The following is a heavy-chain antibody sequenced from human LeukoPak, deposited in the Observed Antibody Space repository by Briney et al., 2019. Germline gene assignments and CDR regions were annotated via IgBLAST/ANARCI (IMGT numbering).Heavy chain of an antibody. CDR1: GYSFTNYW. V-gene: IGHV5-51*01. CDR2: IYPGDSDT. D-gene: IGHD1-26*01. Sequence: GESLKISCKGSGYSFTNYWLGWVRQMPGKGLEWMGIIYPGDSDTTYSPSFQGQVTISADKSFSTAYLQWSSLKASDTAMYYCARLSRSGSYYSRYLDYWGQGTLVTVSS. J-gene: IGHJ4*02. CDR3: ARLSRSGSYYSRYLDY.